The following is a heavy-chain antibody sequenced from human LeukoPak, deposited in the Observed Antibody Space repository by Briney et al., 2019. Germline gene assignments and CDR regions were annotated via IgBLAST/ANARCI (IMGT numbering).Heavy chain of an antibody. V-gene: IGHV3-48*04. CDR2: ISSGSTSV. D-gene: IGHD6-13*01. Sequence: AGGSLRLSCTASGFTFSPYAMNWVRQAPGKGLEWVSYISSGSTSVYYADSVKGRFIISRDNAKNSLSLQMNSLRAEDTAVYFCVRDNIAAAGDDNFDIWGQGTMVTVSS. CDR1: GFTFSPYA. CDR3: VRDNIAAAGDDNFDI. J-gene: IGHJ3*02.